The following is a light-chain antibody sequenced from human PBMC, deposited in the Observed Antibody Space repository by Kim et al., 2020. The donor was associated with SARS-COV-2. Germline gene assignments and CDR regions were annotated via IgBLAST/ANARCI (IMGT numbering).Light chain of an antibody. CDR1: QSVSSSY. CDR3: QQRSNWPPT. V-gene: IGKV3D-20*02. J-gene: IGKJ4*01. CDR2: GAS. Sequence: SPGERATLSCRASQSVSSSYLAWYQQKPGQAPRLLIYGASSRATGIPDRFSGSGSGTDFTLTISSLEPEDFAVYYCQQRSNWPPTFGGGTKVDIK.